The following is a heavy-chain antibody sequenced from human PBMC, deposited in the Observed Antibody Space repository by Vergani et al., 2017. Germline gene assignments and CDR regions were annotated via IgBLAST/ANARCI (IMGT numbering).Heavy chain of an antibody. Sequence: QVQLVESGGGVVQPGRSLRLSCAASGFTFSSYSMNWVRQAPGKGLEWVAVISYDGSNKYYADSVKGRFTISRDNSKNTLYLQMNSLRAEDTAVYYCAKDGGSSWYRPWGQGTLVTVSS. CDR2: ISYDGSNK. CDR1: GFTFSSYS. D-gene: IGHD6-13*01. CDR3: AKDGGSSWYRP. V-gene: IGHV3-30*05. J-gene: IGHJ4*02.